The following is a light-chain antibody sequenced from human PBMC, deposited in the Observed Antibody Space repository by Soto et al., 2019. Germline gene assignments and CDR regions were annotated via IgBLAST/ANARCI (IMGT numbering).Light chain of an antibody. V-gene: IGKV3-15*01. CDR2: GAS. CDR3: QQYNNWPDT. Sequence: EIVMTQSPATLSVSPGERATLSCRASQSVSSNLAWYQQKPGQAPRLLIYGASTRATGIPARFSGGGSGTDFILPISSLQSEDFAVYYCQQYNNWPDTFGQGTKLEIK. J-gene: IGKJ2*01. CDR1: QSVSSN.